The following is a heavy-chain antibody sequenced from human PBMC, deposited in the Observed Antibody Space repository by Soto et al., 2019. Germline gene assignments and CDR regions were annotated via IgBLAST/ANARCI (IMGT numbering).Heavy chain of an antibody. J-gene: IGHJ4*02. CDR1: GASISSYY. CDR2: IYYSGST. CDR3: ARTEWLQAFDY. Sequence: PSETLSLTCTVSGASISSYYWSWIRQPPGKGLEWIGYIYYSGSTNYNPSLKSRVTISVDTSKNQFSLKLSSVTAADTAVYYCARTEWLQAFDYWGQGTLVTVSS. V-gene: IGHV4-59*01. D-gene: IGHD5-12*01.